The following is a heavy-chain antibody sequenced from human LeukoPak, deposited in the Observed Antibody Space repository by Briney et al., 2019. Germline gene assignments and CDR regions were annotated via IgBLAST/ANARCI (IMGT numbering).Heavy chain of an antibody. CDR3: ARGPVALPNDRLSLFFDF. D-gene: IGHD2-8*01. CDR2: VKHDGDT. Sequence: PSETLSLTCAVYGASFNTYYWTWIRQSPGKGLEWIGEVKHDGDTNVNPSLRSRVVMSVDASKNQFSLKMTSVTAADTAIYFCARGPVALPNDRLSLFFDFWGQGTLVTVSS. CDR1: GASFNTYY. V-gene: IGHV4-34*01. J-gene: IGHJ5*01.